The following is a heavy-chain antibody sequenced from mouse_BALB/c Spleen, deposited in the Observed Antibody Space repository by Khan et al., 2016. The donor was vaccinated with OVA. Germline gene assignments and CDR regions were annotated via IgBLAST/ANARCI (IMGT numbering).Heavy chain of an antibody. CDR1: GYSITSDYA. CDR2: ITYSGGT. CDR3: TRGRSY. Sequence: EVQLQESGPDLVKPSQSLSLTCTVTGYSITSDYAWNWIRQFPGNKLEWMGYITYSGGTSYTPSLKSRISITRVTSKNQFFLLLNSVTTGDTATYYCTRGRSYWGQGTLVTVSA. V-gene: IGHV3-2*02. J-gene: IGHJ3*01. D-gene: IGHD3-3*01.